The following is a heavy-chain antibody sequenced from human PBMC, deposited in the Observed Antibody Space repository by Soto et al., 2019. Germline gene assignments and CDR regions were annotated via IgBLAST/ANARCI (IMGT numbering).Heavy chain of an antibody. Sequence: EAQLVESGGGLVQPGGSLTLSCTASEITLNIYWMHWIRQAPANGLVWVSRINPESTTLTYADSVTGRFTISRDSAKNTLYLQMNGLSAEDTSIYYCTKDTFGAWDYWGQGTVVTVSS. D-gene: IGHD3-10*01. CDR3: TKDTFGAWDY. V-gene: IGHV3-74*01. J-gene: IGHJ4*02. CDR2: INPESTTL. CDR1: EITLNIYW.